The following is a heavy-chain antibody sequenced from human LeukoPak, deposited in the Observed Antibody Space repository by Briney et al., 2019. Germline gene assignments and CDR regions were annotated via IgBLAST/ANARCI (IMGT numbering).Heavy chain of an antibody. Sequence: GGSLRLSCAASGFTFSSYNMDWVRQAPGKGLEWVSFIDSSSRYIYYADSVKGRFTISRDNAKNSLYLQMNSLRAEDTAVYYCARVVAVAGRAFDIWGQGTMVTVSS. J-gene: IGHJ3*02. D-gene: IGHD6-19*01. CDR1: GFTFSSYN. V-gene: IGHV3-21*01. CDR3: ARVVAVAGRAFDI. CDR2: IDSSSRYI.